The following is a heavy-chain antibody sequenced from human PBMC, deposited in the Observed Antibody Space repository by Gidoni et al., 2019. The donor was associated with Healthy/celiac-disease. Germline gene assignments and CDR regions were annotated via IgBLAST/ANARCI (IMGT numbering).Heavy chain of an antibody. CDR1: GFPFSRYA. CDR3: AREPNAVAVFDY. CDR2: ISYDGSNK. V-gene: IGHV3-30*04. Sequence: QVQLVESGGGVVQPGRSLSPSCAASGFPFSRYAMHGARPAPGKGVGWVAVISYDGSNKYYADSVKGRFTSSRDNSKNTLYLQMNSLRAEDTAVYYCAREPNAVAVFDYWGQGTLVTVSS. D-gene: IGHD6-19*01. J-gene: IGHJ4*02.